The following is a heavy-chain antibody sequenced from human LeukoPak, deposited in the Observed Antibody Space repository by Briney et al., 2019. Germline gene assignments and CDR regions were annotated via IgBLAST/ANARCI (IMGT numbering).Heavy chain of an antibody. J-gene: IGHJ5*02. Sequence: SETLSLTCTVSGGSLSSYYWTWIRQPPGKGLEWIGYIYYSGNTNYNPSLKSRVTISVDTSKNQFSLKLTSVTAADTAVYFCARGPAAGGAWFDPWGQGTLVTVSS. V-gene: IGHV4-59*01. D-gene: IGHD2-2*01. CDR2: IYYSGNT. CDR3: ARGPAAGGAWFDP. CDR1: GGSLSSYY.